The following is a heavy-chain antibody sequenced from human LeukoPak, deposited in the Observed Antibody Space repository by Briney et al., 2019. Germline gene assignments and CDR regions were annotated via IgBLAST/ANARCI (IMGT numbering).Heavy chain of an antibody. J-gene: IGHJ4*02. CDR2: ISGSGGST. CDR3: ARVPIAAAGRGTFDY. CDR1: GFTFSSYA. D-gene: IGHD6-13*01. Sequence: PGGSLRLSCAASGFTFSSYAMSWVRQAPGKGLEWVSAISGSGGSTYYADSVKGRFTISRDNAKNSLYLQMNSLRAEDTAVYYCARVPIAAAGRGTFDYWGQGTLVTVSS. V-gene: IGHV3-23*01.